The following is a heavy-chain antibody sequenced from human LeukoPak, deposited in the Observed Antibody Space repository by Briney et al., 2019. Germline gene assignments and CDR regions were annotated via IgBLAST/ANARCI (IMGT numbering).Heavy chain of an antibody. J-gene: IGHJ4*02. CDR2: IIPIFGTA. D-gene: IGHD2-21*01. CDR3: ARDERRLAAGGEHYFDY. Sequence: SVKVSCKASGGTFSSYAISWVRQAPGQGLEWMGGIIPIFGTANYAQKFQGRVTLTTDTSTSTAYMELRDLTSDDTAMYFCARDERRLAAGGEHYFDYWGQGTLVTVSS. CDR1: GGTFSSYA. V-gene: IGHV1-69*05.